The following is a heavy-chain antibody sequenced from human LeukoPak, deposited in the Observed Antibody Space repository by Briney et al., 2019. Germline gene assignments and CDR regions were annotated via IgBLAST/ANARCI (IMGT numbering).Heavy chain of an antibody. CDR3: VRGRYSGLIVSPPPPS. Sequence: ASVKVSCKASGYTFTSYDINWVRQAPGQGLEWMGWMKPDSANTGYAQKFQGRVTMTRNTSISTAYMELSSLRSEDTAVDYCVRGRYSGLIVSPPPPSWGQGTLVTVSS. V-gene: IGHV1-8*01. CDR1: GYTFTSYD. J-gene: IGHJ5*02. CDR2: MKPDSANT. D-gene: IGHD3-10*01.